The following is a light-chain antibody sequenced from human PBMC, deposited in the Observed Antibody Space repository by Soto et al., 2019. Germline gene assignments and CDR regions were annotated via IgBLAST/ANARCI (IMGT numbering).Light chain of an antibody. CDR3: QKYYSTPYT. J-gene: IGKJ2*01. CDR1: QSVLYSSNNKNY. CDR2: WAS. Sequence: DIVMTQSPDSLAVSLGERATINCKSSQSVLYSSNNKNYLAWYQQKPGKPPKLLIYWASTRESGVPDRFSGSRSGTDFTLTISSLQAEDVAVYYCQKYYSTPYTFGQGTKLEIK. V-gene: IGKV4-1*01.